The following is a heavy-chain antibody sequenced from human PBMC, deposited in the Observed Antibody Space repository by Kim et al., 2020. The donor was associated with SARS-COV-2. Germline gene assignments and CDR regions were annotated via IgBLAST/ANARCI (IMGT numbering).Heavy chain of an antibody. CDR1: GFSFSSYE. CDR2: INTNSDTK. Sequence: GGSLRLSCAASGFSFSSYEMNWVRQAPGKGLEWVSYINTNSDTKDYADSVKGRFSISRDNAKNSVYLQMNSLRAEDTAVYYCAREQTTSGFDPWGQGTLVTVSS. V-gene: IGHV3-48*03. CDR3: AREQTTSGFDP. J-gene: IGHJ5*02.